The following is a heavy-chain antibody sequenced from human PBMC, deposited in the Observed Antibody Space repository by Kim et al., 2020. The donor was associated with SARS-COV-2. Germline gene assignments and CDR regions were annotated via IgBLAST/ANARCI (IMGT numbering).Heavy chain of an antibody. CDR2: INLDGTTT. J-gene: IGHJ5*02. D-gene: IGHD6-19*01. V-gene: IGHV3-74*01. CDR1: RFSFSRHW. CDR3: AADPDSGGRYPFDP. Sequence: GGSLRLSCTASRFSFSRHWMHWVRQAPGKGLVWVSRINLDGTTTNYADFVRGRFTISRDNVKNTLYLEMNSLRGEDAGVYYCAADPDSGGRYPFDPWGQGTLVTVSS.